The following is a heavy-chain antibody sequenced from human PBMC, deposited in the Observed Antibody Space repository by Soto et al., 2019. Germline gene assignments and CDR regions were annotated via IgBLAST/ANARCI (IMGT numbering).Heavy chain of an antibody. CDR1: GGSISSGGYY. CDR2: IYYSGST. V-gene: IGHV4-31*03. Sequence: PSETLSLTCTVSGGSISSGGYYWSWIRQHPGKGLERIGYIYYSGSTYYNPSLKSRVTISVDTSKNQFSLKLSSVTAADTAVYYCASGIRGDAFDIWGQGTMVTVSS. J-gene: IGHJ3*02. CDR3: ASGIRGDAFDI.